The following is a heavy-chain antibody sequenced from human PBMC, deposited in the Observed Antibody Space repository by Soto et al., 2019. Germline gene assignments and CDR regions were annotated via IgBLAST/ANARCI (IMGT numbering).Heavy chain of an antibody. D-gene: IGHD3-9*01. J-gene: IGHJ6*03. V-gene: IGHV1-8*01. CDR2: MNPNSGNT. Sequence: ASVKVSCKASGYTFTSYDINCVRQATGQGLEWMGWMNPNSGNTGYAQKFQGRVTMTRNTSISTAYMELSSLRSEDTAVYYCARGSLVTPRYYYYYYMDVWVKGTTVTVSS. CDR3: ARGSLVTPRYYYYYYMDV. CDR1: GYTFTSYD.